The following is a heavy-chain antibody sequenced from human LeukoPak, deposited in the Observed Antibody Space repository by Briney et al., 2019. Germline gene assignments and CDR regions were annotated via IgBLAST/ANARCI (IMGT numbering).Heavy chain of an antibody. J-gene: IGHJ4*02. D-gene: IGHD3-10*01. CDR3: ARGGYDSGSYYKGPLYYFDY. CDR1: GFTFSSYW. CDR2: IYSGGAT. V-gene: IGHV3-53*01. Sequence: PGGSLRLSCAASGFTFSSYWMSWVRQAPGKGLEWVSVIYSGGATYYTDSVKGRFTISRDNSKNTLYLQMNSLRAEDTAVYYCARGGYDSGSYYKGPLYYFDYWGQGTLVTVSS.